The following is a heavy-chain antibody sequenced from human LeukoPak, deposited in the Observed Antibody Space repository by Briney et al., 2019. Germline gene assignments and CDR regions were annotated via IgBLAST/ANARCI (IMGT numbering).Heavy chain of an antibody. J-gene: IGHJ6*03. CDR1: GYSISNGYY. Sequence: SETLSLTRAVSGYSISNGYYWVWIWQPPGRGLEWIGSLYHSDSAYYNTSLRSRVSMSVGTSKNQFSLTLSFVTAADTAVYYCARQHDSYYYYYIDVWGSGTAVTVSS. CDR2: LYHSDSA. V-gene: IGHV4-38-2*01. CDR3: ARQHDSYYYYYIDV.